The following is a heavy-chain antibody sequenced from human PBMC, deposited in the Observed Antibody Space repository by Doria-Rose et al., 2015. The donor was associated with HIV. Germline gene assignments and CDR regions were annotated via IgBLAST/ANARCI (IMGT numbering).Heavy chain of an antibody. V-gene: IGHV3-21*01. Sequence: VQLVESGGGLVKPGGSLRLSCATSGFTFSDYTMNWVRQAPGKGLEWVSPISPSSSYTYYTDSVEGRFTVSRDNAKNSLFLQMNSLSAEDTAVYYCARDREQWLASNWFDPWGQGTLVTVSS. D-gene: IGHD6-19*01. CDR2: ISPSSSYT. CDR1: GFTFSDYT. CDR3: ARDREQWLASNWFDP. J-gene: IGHJ5*02.